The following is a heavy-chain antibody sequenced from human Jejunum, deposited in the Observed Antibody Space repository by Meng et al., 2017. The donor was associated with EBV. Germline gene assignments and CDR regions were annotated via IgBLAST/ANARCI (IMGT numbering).Heavy chain of an antibody. D-gene: IGHD3-22*01. CDR3: AGNGYYALEY. Sequence: QVPRQESGQRLEKPSGTLSLTCVVSGGSISDNDWWSWVRQPPGKGLEWLGEIYHGGGTNYNPSLESRVTISVDKSKNQFSLKLNSVTVADTAVYYCAGNGYYALEYWGPGILVTVTS. CDR2: IYHGGGT. CDR1: GGSISDNDW. J-gene: IGHJ4*02. V-gene: IGHV4-4*02.